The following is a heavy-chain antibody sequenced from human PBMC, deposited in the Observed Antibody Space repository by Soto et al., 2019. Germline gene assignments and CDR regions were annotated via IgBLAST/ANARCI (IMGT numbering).Heavy chain of an antibody. V-gene: IGHV3-7*01. CDR2: IKQDGSEK. J-gene: IGHJ4*02. CDR1: GFTFSSYW. D-gene: IGHD2-15*01. Sequence: EVQLVESGGGLVQPGGSLRLSCAASGFTFSSYWMSWVRQAPGKGLEWVANIKQDGSEKYYVDSVKGRFTIPRDNAKNSLYLQMNSLRAEDTAVYYCARDADCSGGSCYHHFDYWGQGTLVTVSS. CDR3: ARDADCSGGSCYHHFDY.